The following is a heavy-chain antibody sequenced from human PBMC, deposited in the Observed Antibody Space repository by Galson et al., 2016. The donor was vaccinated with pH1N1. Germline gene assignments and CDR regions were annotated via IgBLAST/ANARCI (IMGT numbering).Heavy chain of an antibody. CDR2: ITGSGGRT. CDR1: GFNFGNYA. CDR3: VKEPFSTVLYGFDD. V-gene: IGHV3-23*01. D-gene: IGHD1-1*01. Sequence: SLRLSCAASGFNFGNYAMDWVRQPPGEGLEWVSGITGSGGRTDYGVSVKGRFIVSRDNSKNTLFLQLHSLRVDDTAVYYCVKEPFSTVLYGFDDWGQGTLLTVSS. J-gene: IGHJ3*01.